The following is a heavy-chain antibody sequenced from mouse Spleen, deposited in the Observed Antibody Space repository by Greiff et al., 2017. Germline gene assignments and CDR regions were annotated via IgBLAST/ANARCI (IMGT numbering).Heavy chain of an antibody. D-gene: IGHD1-1*01. CDR1: GFTFSSFG. CDR2: ISSGSSTI. Sequence: EVKVVESGGGLVQPGGSRKLSCAASGFTFSSFGMHWVRQAPEKGLEWVAYISSGSSTIYYADTVKGRFTISRDNPKNTLFLQMTSLRSEDTAMYYCARNVLLESLLDYWGQGTTLTVSS. J-gene: IGHJ2*01. V-gene: IGHV5-17*02. CDR3: ARNVLLESLLDY.